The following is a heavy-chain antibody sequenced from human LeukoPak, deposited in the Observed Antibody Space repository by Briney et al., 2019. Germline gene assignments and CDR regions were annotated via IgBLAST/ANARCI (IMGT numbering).Heavy chain of an antibody. V-gene: IGHV3-30-3*01. CDR3: ARGYCTNGVCYSPWFDP. D-gene: IGHD2-8*01. J-gene: IGHJ5*02. CDR2: ISYDGSNK. CDR1: GFTFSSYA. Sequence: GGSLRLPCAASGFTFSSYAMHWVRQAPGKGLEWVAVISYDGSNKYYADSVKGRFTISRDNSKNTLYLQMNSLRAEDTAVYYCARGYCTNGVCYSPWFDPWGQGTLVTVSS.